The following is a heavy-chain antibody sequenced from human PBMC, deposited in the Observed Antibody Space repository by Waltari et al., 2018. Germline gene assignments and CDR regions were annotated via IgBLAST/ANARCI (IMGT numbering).Heavy chain of an antibody. CDR1: GLTFSDYW. CDR2: IKKDGGEK. CDR3: ARDRGYCGGDCYKNLDS. J-gene: IGHJ4*02. Sequence: EVQLVESGGGLVQPGGSLGPPCAALGLTFSDYWMTWVRQAPGKGLEWVDNIKKDGGEKYYVDSVKGRFTVSRDNAKNSLYLQMSSLRAEDTAVYYCARDRGYCGGDCYKNLDSWGQGTLVAVSS. D-gene: IGHD2-21*01. V-gene: IGHV3-7*01.